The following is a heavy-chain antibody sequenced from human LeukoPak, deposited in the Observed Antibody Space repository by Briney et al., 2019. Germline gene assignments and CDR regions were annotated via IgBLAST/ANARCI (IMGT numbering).Heavy chain of an antibody. V-gene: IGHV3-13*01. CDR3: ARASIMVRGVTTFDY. D-gene: IGHD3-10*01. J-gene: IGHJ4*02. Sequence: TGGSLRLSCTASGFTFSSHDMHWVRQATGKGLEWVSAIGTVGGTYYPGSVQGRFTISRENPKNSLYLQMNSLRAGDTAVYYCARASIMVRGVTTFDYWGQGTLVTVSS. CDR2: IGTVGGT. CDR1: GFTFSSHD.